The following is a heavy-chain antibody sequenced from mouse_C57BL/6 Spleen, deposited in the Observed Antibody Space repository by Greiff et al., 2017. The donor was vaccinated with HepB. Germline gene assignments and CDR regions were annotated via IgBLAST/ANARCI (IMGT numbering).Heavy chain of an antibody. V-gene: IGHV14-1*01. CDR2: IDPEDGDT. D-gene: IGHD2-5*01. CDR3: TPYSNYVCWYFDV. J-gene: IGHJ1*03. CDR1: GFNIKDYY. Sequence: EVKLMESGAELVRPGASVKLSCTASGFNIKDYYMHWVKQRPEQGLEWIGRIDPEDGDTEYAPKFQGKATMTADTSSNTAYLQLSSLPSEDTAVYYCTPYSNYVCWYFDVWGTGTTVTVSS.